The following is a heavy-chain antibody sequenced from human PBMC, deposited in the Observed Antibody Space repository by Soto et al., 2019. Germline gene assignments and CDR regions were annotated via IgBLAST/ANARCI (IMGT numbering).Heavy chain of an antibody. V-gene: IGHV3-7*03. CDR3: ARGLEDRWELRYYFDY. J-gene: IGHJ4*02. Sequence: RRLSCAASGFTFSSYWMSWVRQAPGKGLEWVANIKQDGSEKYYVDSVKGRFTISRDNAKNSPYLQMNSLRAEGTAVYYCARGLEDRWELRYYFDYWGQGTLVTVSS. CDR2: IKQDGSEK. CDR1: GFTFSSYW. D-gene: IGHD1-26*01.